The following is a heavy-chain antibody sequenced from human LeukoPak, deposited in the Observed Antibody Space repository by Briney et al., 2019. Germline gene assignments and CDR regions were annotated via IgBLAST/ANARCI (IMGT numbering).Heavy chain of an antibody. J-gene: IGHJ6*02. D-gene: IGHD3-22*01. CDR2: IIPILGIA. CDR3: ARDQGITMIVVPKYYYGMDV. V-gene: IGHV1-69*04. CDR1: GGTFSSYA. Sequence: EASVKVSCKASGGTFSSYAISWVRQAPGQGLEWMGRIIPILGIANYAQKFQGRVTITADKSTSTAYMELSSLRSEDTAVYYCARDQGITMIVVPKYYYGMDVWGQGTTVTVSS.